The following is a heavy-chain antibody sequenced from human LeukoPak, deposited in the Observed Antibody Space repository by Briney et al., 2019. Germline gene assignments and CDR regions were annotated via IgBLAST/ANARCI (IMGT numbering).Heavy chain of an antibody. J-gene: IGHJ4*02. CDR3: ARGMGRRHIVVVVAAYFDY. D-gene: IGHD2-15*01. V-gene: IGHV3-7*01. Sequence: GGSLRLSCAASGFTFSTNWMIWLRQAPEKGLEWVANIKEDGSATYYVDSVKGRFTISRDNAKNSLYLQMNSLRAEDTAVYYCARGMGRRHIVVVVAAYFDYWGQGTLVTVSS. CDR1: GFTFSTNW. CDR2: IKEDGSAT.